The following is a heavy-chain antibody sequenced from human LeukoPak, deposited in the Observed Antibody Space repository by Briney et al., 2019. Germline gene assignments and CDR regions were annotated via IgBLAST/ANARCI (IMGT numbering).Heavy chain of an antibody. Sequence: GGSLRLSCAASGFNFRSYPMHWVRQAPGKGLEWVAVISYDGSHEYYADSVKGRFTISRDNSKKTLYLQMNSPRAEDTALYYCARAWYYYDSGGYDYWSQGTLVTVSS. CDR1: GFNFRSYP. D-gene: IGHD3-22*01. J-gene: IGHJ4*02. V-gene: IGHV3-30*01. CDR3: ARAWYYYDSGGYDY. CDR2: ISYDGSHE.